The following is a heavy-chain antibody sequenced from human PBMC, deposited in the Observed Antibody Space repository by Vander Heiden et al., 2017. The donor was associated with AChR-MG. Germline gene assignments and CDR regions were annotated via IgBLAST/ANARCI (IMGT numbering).Heavy chain of an antibody. CDR1: GGTFSSYA. CDR2: IIPIFGTA. J-gene: IGHJ4*02. Sequence: SSVKVSCKASGGTFSSYAISWVRQAPGQGLEWMGGIIPIFGTANYAQKVQGRVTITADKSTSTAYMELSSMRSEDTAVYYCARSRWGSSSWSFDYWCQGTLVTVSS. V-gene: IGHV1-69*06. D-gene: IGHD6-13*01. CDR3: ARSRWGSSSWSFDY.